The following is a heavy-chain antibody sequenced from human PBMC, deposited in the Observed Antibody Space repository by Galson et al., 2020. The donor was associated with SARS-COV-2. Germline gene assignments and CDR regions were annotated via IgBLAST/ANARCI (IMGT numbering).Heavy chain of an antibody. CDR3: AREDIVATLRGAFDF. D-gene: IGHD5-12*01. Sequence: ASETLSLTCIVPGGSMSDSAYNWAWIRQPPGKGPEWIGSILYSGNVYYNPSLRGRVTISADASNNQFSLRLRSVTAEDTAVFFCAREDIVATLRGAFDFWGQGKMVTVSS. J-gene: IGHJ3*01. CDR2: ILYSGNV. CDR1: GGSMSDSAYN. V-gene: IGHV4-39*02.